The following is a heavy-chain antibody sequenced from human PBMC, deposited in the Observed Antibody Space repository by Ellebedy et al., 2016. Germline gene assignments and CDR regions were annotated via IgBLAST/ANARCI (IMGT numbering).Heavy chain of an antibody. CDR2: IYYSGST. J-gene: IGHJ5*02. CDR1: GGSISSYY. D-gene: IGHD4-23*01. Sequence: GSLRLXCTVSGGSISSYYWSWIRQPPGKGLEWIGYIYYSGSTNYNPSLKSRLTISVDTSKNQFSLKLSSVTAADTAVYYCARAHDYGGNGFDPWGQGTLVTVSS. V-gene: IGHV4-59*01. CDR3: ARAHDYGGNGFDP.